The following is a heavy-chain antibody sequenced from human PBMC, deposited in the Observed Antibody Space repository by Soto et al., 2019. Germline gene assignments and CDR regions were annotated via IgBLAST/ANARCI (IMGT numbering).Heavy chain of an antibody. V-gene: IGHV3-23*01. D-gene: IGHD6-6*01. CDR1: GFTFSSYA. J-gene: IGHJ4*02. CDR2: ISGSDDST. CDR3: AKRSSSSTLDY. Sequence: EVPLLESGGGLVQPGESLRLSCAASGFTFSSYAMSWVRQAPGKGLEWVSVISGSDDSTYYADSVKGRFTISRDNSKNTLYLQMNSLRAEDTAVYYCAKRSSSSTLDYWGQGTLVTVSS.